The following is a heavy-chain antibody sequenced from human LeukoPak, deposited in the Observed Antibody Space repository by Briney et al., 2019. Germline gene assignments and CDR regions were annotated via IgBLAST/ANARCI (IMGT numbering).Heavy chain of an antibody. CDR3: ASRYGGFDY. CDR1: GFSFGSSA. D-gene: IGHD3-16*01. J-gene: IGHJ4*02. V-gene: IGHV3-30*04. CDR2: ISYDGSNK. Sequence: GGSLRLSCAASGFSFGSSAMHWVRQAPGKGLEWVAVISYDGSNKYYADSVKGRFTISRDNSKNTLYLQMNSLRAEDTAVYYCASRYGGFDYWGQGTLVTVFS.